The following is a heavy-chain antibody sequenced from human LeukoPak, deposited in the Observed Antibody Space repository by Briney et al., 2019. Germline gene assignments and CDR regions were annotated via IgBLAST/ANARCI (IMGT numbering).Heavy chain of an antibody. J-gene: IGHJ6*03. D-gene: IGHD5-12*01. V-gene: IGHV1-69*13. CDR2: TIPIFGTT. CDR1: GGTFRSYA. CDR3: ARGGNSGYAYYYYYMDV. Sequence: GASVKVSCKASGGTFRSYAISWVRQAPGQGLEWMGGTIPIFGTTNYAQKFKGRVTITADDSTSTAYMEVNSMRSEDTAVYYCARGGNSGYAYYYYYMDVWGKGTTVTVSS.